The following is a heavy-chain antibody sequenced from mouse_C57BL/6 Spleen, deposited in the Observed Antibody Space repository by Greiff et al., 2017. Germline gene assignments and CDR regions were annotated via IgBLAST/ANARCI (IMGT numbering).Heavy chain of an antibody. CDR2: ISSGGDYI. D-gene: IGHD1-1*02. CDR3: TRDGGSNYFDY. J-gene: IGHJ2*01. V-gene: IGHV5-9-1*02. CDR1: GFTFSSYA. Sequence: EVHLVESGEGLVKPGGSLKLSCAASGFTFSSYAMSWVRQTPEKRLEWVAYISSGGDYIYYADTVKGRFTISRDNARNTLYLQMSSLKSEDTAMYYCTRDGGSNYFDYWGQGTTLTVSS.